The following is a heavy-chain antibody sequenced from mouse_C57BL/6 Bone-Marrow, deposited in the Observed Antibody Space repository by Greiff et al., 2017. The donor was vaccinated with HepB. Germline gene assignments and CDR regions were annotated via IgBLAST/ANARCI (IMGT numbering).Heavy chain of an antibody. Sequence: QVQLQQPGAELVQPGASVKLSCKASGYTFTSYWMQWVKQRPGQGLEWIGEIDPSDSYTNYNQKFKGKATLTVDTSSSTAYMQLSSLTSEDSAVYYCASLYGEPPFAYWGQATLVTVSA. CDR1: GYTFTSYW. V-gene: IGHV1-50*01. CDR3: ASLYGEPPFAY. CDR2: IDPSDSYT. J-gene: IGHJ3*01. D-gene: IGHD1-2*01.